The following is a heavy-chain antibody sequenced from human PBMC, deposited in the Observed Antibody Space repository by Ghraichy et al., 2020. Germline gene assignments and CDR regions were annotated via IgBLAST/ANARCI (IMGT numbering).Heavy chain of an antibody. V-gene: IGHV4-34*01. CDR2: INHSGST. Sequence: SETLSLTCAVYGGSFSGYYWSWIRQPPGKGLEWIGEINHSGSTNYNPSLKSRVTISVDTSKNQFSLKLSSVTAADTAVYYCARDKVGYSSSHYYYYGMDVWGQGTTVTVSS. J-gene: IGHJ6*02. CDR1: GGSFSGYY. D-gene: IGHD6-6*01. CDR3: ARDKVGYSSSHYYYYGMDV.